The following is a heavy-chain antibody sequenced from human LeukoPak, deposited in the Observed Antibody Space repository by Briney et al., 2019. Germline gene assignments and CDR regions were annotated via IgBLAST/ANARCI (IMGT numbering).Heavy chain of an antibody. V-gene: IGHV4-34*01. D-gene: IGHD6-13*01. Sequence: PSETLSLTCAVYGGSFSGYYWSWIRQPPGKGLEWIGEINHSGSTNYNPSLKSRITISVDTSKNQFSLKLSSVTAADTAVYYCARVSSSWYSYRNYYYYLDVWGKGTTVTVSS. CDR1: GGSFSGYY. CDR3: ARVSSSWYSYRNYYYYLDV. J-gene: IGHJ6*03. CDR2: INHSGST.